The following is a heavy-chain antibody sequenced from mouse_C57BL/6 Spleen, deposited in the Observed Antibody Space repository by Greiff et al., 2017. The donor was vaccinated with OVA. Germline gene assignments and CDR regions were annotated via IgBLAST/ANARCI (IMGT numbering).Heavy chain of an antibody. J-gene: IGHJ1*03. CDR2: ISSGSSTI. Sequence: VQLKASGGGLVKPGGSLKLSCAASGFTFSDYGMHWVRQAPEKGLEWVAYISSGSSTIYYADTVKGRLPISRDNAKNTLCLQMTSLRSEDTAMYYCAMPPLYYGSSYWYFDVWGTGTTVTVSS. D-gene: IGHD1-1*01. CDR3: AMPPLYYGSSYWYFDV. CDR1: GFTFSDYG. V-gene: IGHV5-17*01.